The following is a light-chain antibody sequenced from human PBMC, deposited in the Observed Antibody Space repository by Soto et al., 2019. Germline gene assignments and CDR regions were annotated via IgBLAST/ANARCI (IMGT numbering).Light chain of an antibody. Sequence: DIQITQSPSSVSASVGYRVTITCRASQDINKWLAWYQQKPGLAPNLVIYPASSLQSGVPSRFSGSGSGTDFSLTISSLQPEDFATYYCQQANSFPPPFGQGTKVDI. V-gene: IGKV1-12*01. CDR1: QDINKW. J-gene: IGKJ1*01. CDR2: PAS. CDR3: QQANSFPPP.